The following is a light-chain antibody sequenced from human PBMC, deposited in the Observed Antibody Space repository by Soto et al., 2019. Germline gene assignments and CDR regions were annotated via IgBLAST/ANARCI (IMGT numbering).Light chain of an antibody. J-gene: IGLJ2*01. Sequence: QSVLTQPPSVSGAPGQRVTISCTESSSNIGAGYDVYWYQQLPGTAPKLLIYGNSNRPSGVPDRFSGSKSGTSASLAITGLQAEDEADYYCQSYDSSLSGVVFGGGTKLTVL. CDR1: SSNIGAGYD. CDR3: QSYDSSLSGVV. CDR2: GNS. V-gene: IGLV1-40*01.